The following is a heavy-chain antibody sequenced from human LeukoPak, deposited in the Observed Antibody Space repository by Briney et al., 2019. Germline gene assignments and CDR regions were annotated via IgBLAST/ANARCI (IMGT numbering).Heavy chain of an antibody. CDR3: ARALSGSYFENDAFDI. CDR1: GGSISSYY. CDR2: IYTSGST. J-gene: IGHJ3*02. Sequence: TPSETLSLTCTVSGGSISSYYWSWIRQPAGKGLEWIGRIYTSGSTNYNPSLKSRVTMSVDTSKNQFSLKLSSVTAADTAVYYCARALSGSYFENDAFDIWGQGTMVTVSS. V-gene: IGHV4-4*07. D-gene: IGHD1-26*01.